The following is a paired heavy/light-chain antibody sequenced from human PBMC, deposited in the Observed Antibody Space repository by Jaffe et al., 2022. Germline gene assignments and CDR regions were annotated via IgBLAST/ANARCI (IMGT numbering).Heavy chain of an antibody. CDR3: ARAGNTFTIIDY. V-gene: IGHV3-11*01. CDR1: GFSFSDYF. J-gene: IGHJ4*02. Sequence: QVQLAESGGGLVKPGGSLTLSCAASGFSFSDYFMTWIRQAPGKGLEWISYINGDSHNLKYAESVKGRFTISRDNARNSVYLQMSSLRAEDTAVYYCARAGNTFTIIDYWGQGTLVTVS. CDR2: INGDSHNL.
Light chain of an antibody. CDR1: QTILNTSNNRIY. CDR2: WAS. V-gene: IGKV4-1*01. Sequence: DIVMTQSPDSLAVSLGERATINCKSSQTILNTSNNRIYLAWFQQKPGQPPKPLIYWASTRESGVPDRFSGSGSGTDFTLTIGNLQAEDVAVYYCQQYYDKLWSFGQGTKVEIK. J-gene: IGKJ1*01. CDR3: QQYYDKLWS.